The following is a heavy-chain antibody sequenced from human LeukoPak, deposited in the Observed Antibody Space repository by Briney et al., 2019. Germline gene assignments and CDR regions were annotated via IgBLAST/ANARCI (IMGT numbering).Heavy chain of an antibody. J-gene: IGHJ4*02. Sequence: SETLSLTXTVSGGSISSSSYYWGWIRRPPGKGLEWIGSIYYSGSTYYNPSLKSRVTISVDTSKNQFSLKLSSVTAADTAVYYCARSIVGATGGFDYWGQGTLVTVSS. CDR3: ARSIVGATGGFDY. CDR2: IYYSGST. CDR1: GGSISSSSYY. V-gene: IGHV4-39*01. D-gene: IGHD1-26*01.